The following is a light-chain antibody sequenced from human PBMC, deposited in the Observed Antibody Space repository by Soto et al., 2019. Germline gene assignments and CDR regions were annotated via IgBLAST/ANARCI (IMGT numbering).Light chain of an antibody. CDR1: QGIAET. J-gene: IGKJ1*01. CDR2: DTS. V-gene: IGKV3-15*01. Sequence: EVVTSQSPATLSFSPGEGATLSFRAIQGIAETLSWYQHKPVQTPILLIYDTSTRATGIPAKCSGGGAGTEFTLTSSSLQSEDSAIYCCQQYKNVWTFGRGTKVDI. CDR3: QQYKNVWT.